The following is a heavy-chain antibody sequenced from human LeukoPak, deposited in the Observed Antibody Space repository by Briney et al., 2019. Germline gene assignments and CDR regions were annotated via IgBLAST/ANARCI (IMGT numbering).Heavy chain of an antibody. CDR2: INDDGSAT. Sequence: GGSLRLSCAASGFTFSNYWMHWVRQVPGKGLVWVSRINDDGSATLYADSVKGRFTISRDNAKNTLFLQINSLRAEDTAVYYCARPRRGLLWFGESYEGLDPWGQGTLVTVSS. V-gene: IGHV3-74*01. CDR1: GFTFSNYW. D-gene: IGHD3-10*01. J-gene: IGHJ5*02. CDR3: ARPRRGLLWFGESYEGLDP.